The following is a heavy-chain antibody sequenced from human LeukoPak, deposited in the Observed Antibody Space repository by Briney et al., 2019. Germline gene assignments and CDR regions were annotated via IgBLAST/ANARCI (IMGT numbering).Heavy chain of an antibody. Sequence: SETLSLTCTVSGGSISSYYWSWIRQPPGKGLEWIGYIYYSGSTNYNPSLKSRVTISVDTSKNQFSLKLSSATAADTAVYYCASTSPGIAAAGTGDDAFNIWGQGTMVTVSS. CDR1: GGSISSYY. CDR3: ASTSPGIAAAGTGDDAFNI. CDR2: IYYSGST. J-gene: IGHJ3*02. D-gene: IGHD6-13*01. V-gene: IGHV4-59*01.